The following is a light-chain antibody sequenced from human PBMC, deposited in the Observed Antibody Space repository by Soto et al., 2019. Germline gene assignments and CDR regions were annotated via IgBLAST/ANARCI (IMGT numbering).Light chain of an antibody. V-gene: IGKV3-15*01. CDR2: DAS. CDR3: HQYNSWPPGT. CDR1: QRISRR. Sequence: IVLPQSPAILSVSSGERPTLSCRSSQRISRRLAWYQQKPGQAPRLLISDASTRATGIPARFSGSGSGTEFTLTISSLQSEDFALYYCHQYNSWPPGTFGQGTKVDIK. J-gene: IGKJ2*01.